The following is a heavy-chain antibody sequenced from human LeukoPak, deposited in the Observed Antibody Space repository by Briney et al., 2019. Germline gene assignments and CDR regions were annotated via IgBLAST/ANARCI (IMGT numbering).Heavy chain of an antibody. D-gene: IGHD3-9*01. Sequence: PGGSLRLSCAASGFTLSSYDMHWVRQATGKGLEWVSAIGAAGDTYYPGSVKGRFTISRDTAKNSLYHQMNSLRAGDTAVYHCARGVGYDILTGYYPRDDAFDIWGQGTMVTVSS. CDR2: IGAAGDT. J-gene: IGHJ3*02. CDR1: GFTLSSYD. V-gene: IGHV3-13*01. CDR3: ARGVGYDILTGYYPRDDAFDI.